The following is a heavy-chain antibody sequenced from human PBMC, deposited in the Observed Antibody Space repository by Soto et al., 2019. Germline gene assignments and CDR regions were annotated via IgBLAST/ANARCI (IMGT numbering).Heavy chain of an antibody. CDR3: ARDLGYCTNGVCYNFGLDYYCGMDV. Sequence: QVQLVQSGAEVKKRGSSVKVSCKASGGTFSSYAISWVRQAPGQGLEWMGGLIPIFGTANYAQKFQGRVTSAADESTSTVYMELSSLRSEDPAVYYCARDLGYCTNGVCYNFGLDYYCGMDVWGQGTKVTVSS. J-gene: IGHJ6*02. CDR2: LIPIFGTA. V-gene: IGHV1-69*12. CDR1: GGTFSSYA. D-gene: IGHD2-8*01.